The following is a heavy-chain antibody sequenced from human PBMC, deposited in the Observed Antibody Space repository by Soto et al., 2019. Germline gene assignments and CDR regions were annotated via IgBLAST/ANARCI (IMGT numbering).Heavy chain of an antibody. CDR2: IYWDDDK. D-gene: IGHD2-15*01. V-gene: IGHV2-5*02. CDR1: GFSVSTSGVG. CDR3: AHKGGRGAAMDV. J-gene: IGHJ6*02. Sequence: QITLKESGPTLVKPTQTLTLTCTFSGFSVSTSGVGVAWIRQPPGKALEWLALIYWDDDKRYSPFLQSRVTIXKXXSKNPVVLTMTNMDPVDTATYYCAHKGGRGAAMDVWGQGTTVTVSS.